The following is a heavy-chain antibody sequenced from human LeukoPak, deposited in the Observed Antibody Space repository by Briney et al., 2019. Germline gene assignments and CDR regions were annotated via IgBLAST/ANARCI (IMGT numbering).Heavy chain of an antibody. CDR2: IYYSGST. V-gene: IGHV4-59*01. CDR1: GGAITGYY. D-gene: IGHD4-17*01. Sequence: SETLSLTCTVSGGAITGYYWSWIRQPPGKGLEWIGYIYYSGSTNYNPSLKSRVTMSVDTSKKQFSLKLSSVTAADTAVYYCARGRPPHDYGTLFDYWGQGTLPPSPQ. J-gene: IGHJ4*02. CDR3: ARGRPPHDYGTLFDY.